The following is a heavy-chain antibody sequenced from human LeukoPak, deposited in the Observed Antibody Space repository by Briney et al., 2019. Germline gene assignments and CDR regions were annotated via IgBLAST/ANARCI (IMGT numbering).Heavy chain of an antibody. CDR3: AKDQGYYDSSRIV. CDR1: GFTFSSYA. CDR2: ISGSGGST. V-gene: IGHV3-23*01. Sequence: VGSLRLSCAASGFTFSSYAMSWVRQAPGKGLEWVSAISGSGGSTYYADSVKGQFTISRDNSKNTLYLQMSSLRAEDTAVYYCAKDQGYYDSSRIVWGQGTLVTVSS. D-gene: IGHD3-22*01. J-gene: IGHJ4*02.